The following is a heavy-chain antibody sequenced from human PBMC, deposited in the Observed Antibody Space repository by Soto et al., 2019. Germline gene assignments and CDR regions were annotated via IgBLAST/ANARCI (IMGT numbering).Heavy chain of an antibody. CDR2: SYWDDDK. D-gene: IGHD6-19*01. V-gene: IGHV2-5*02. J-gene: IGHJ4*02. CDR1: GFSLSTSGVV. CDR3: PRDSSGWYGFDY. Sequence: SGPTLVNPTQTLTLTCTFSGFSLSTSGVVVGWIRQPPGKALEWLALSYWDDDKHYSPSLKSRLTITKSTSKNQVVLTMTNMDPLDTPKSHCPRDSSGWYGFDYGGQETLVPVPS.